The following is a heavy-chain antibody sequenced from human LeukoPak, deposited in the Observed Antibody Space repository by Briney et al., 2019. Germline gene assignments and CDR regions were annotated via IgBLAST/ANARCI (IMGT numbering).Heavy chain of an antibody. CDR1: GFTFSSYG. CDR3: AKNYYDSSGYYYGADY. Sequence: GGSLRLSCAASGFTFSSYGMHWVRQAPGKGLEWVAFIRYDGSNKYYADSVKGRFTISRDNSKDTLYLQMNSLRAEDTAVYYCAKNYYDSSGYYYGADYWGQGTLVTVSS. D-gene: IGHD3-22*01. J-gene: IGHJ4*02. V-gene: IGHV3-30*02. CDR2: IRYDGSNK.